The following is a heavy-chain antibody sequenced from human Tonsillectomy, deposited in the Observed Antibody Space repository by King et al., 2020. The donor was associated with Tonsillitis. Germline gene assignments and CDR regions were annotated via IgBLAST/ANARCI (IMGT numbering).Heavy chain of an antibody. CDR1: GFTFSIYA. D-gene: IGHD1-26*01. CDR3: ARDSSILGAHDAFDI. Sequence: VQLVESGGGVVQPGRSLRLSCAASGFTFSIYAIHWVRQAPGKGLEWVAVISYDGNNKYYADSVKGRFTISRDNSKNSLYLQINSLRAEDTAVYYCARDSSILGAHDAFDIWGQGTMVTVSS. CDR2: ISYDGNNK. V-gene: IGHV3-30-3*01. J-gene: IGHJ3*02.